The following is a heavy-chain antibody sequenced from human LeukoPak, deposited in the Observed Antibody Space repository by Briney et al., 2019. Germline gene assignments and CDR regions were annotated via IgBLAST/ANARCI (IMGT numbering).Heavy chain of an antibody. D-gene: IGHD6-6*01. J-gene: IGHJ4*02. CDR1: GGSFSGYY. V-gene: IGHV4-34*01. CDR3: ARALIAARRTYDY. CDR2: INHSGST. Sequence: SETLSLTCAVYGGSFSGYYWSWIRQSPGKGLEWIGEINHSGSTNYSPSLKSRVTISVDTSKNQFSLKLSSVTAADTAVYYCARALIAARRTYDYWGQGTLVTVSS.